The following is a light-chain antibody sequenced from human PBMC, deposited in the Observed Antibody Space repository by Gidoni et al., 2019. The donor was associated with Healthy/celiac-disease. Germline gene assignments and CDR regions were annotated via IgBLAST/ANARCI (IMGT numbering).Light chain of an antibody. CDR1: KSVSSN. Sequence: EIVLTQSPATLSVSQGERATPSCRASKSVSSNLAWYQQKPGQAPMLLIAGTPTRATGIPARGSGSGSETEFTLTISSLESEEFAVYYRHRYNTLPLFGGGTKVEIK. V-gene: IGKV3-15*01. CDR3: HRYNTLPL. J-gene: IGKJ4*01. CDR2: GTP.